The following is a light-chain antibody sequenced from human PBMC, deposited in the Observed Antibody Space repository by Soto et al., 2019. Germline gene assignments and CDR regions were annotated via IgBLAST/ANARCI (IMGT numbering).Light chain of an antibody. CDR2: YAS. V-gene: IGKV3-11*01. CDR3: QQRSNWPPFT. J-gene: IGKJ5*01. CDR1: QSVGSY. Sequence: DIVLTQSPATLSLSPGESATLSCRASQSVGSYLAWYQQKPGQAPRLLIYYASSRATGVPARFTGGGSGTDFTLSISSLEPGDSGVYYCQQRSNWPPFTFGQGTRLEIK.